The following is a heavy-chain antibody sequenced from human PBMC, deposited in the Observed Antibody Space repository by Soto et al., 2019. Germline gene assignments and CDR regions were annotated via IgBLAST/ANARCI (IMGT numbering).Heavy chain of an antibody. D-gene: IGHD3-9*01. CDR1: GFSLNSNGVG. J-gene: IGHJ4*02. Sequence: QITLKESGPTLVKPKQTLTLTCTLSGFSLNSNGVGVGWIRQSPGKALEWLAVVYWDDVKHYSPSLERRLTNTKDTSETEVVLTMTNMDPVDTGTYYCANKGSVDSPLDYWGQGILVTVSS. CDR3: ANKGSVDSPLDY. CDR2: VYWDDVK. V-gene: IGHV2-5*02.